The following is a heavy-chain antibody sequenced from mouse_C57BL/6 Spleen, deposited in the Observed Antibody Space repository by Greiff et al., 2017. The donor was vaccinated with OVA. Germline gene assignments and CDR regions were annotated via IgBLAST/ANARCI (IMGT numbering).Heavy chain of an antibody. V-gene: IGHV5-16*01. CDR1: GFTFSDYY. CDR3: ARDLSIDY. D-gene: IGHD1-1*01. Sequence: DVKLVESEGGLVQPGSSMKLSCTASGFTFSDYYMAWVRQVPEKGLEWVANINYDGSSTYYLDSLKSRFIISRDNAKNILYLQMSSLKSEDTATYYCARDLSIDYWGQGTTLTVSS. CDR2: INYDGSST. J-gene: IGHJ2*01.